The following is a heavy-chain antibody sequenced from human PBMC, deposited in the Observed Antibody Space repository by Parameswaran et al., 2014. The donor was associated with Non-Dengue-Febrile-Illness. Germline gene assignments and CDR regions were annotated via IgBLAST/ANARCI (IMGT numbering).Heavy chain of an antibody. D-gene: IGHD3-16*01. CDR1: SNA. CDR2: ISGSGVRT. CDR3: AKYVRDYTSIYDY. V-gene: IGHV3-23*01. J-gene: IGHJ4*02. Sequence: SNARWIRQPPGKGLEWVSSISGSGVRTYHADSVKGRFTISRDNSKNTLYLQMNSLRAEDTAVYYCAKYVRDYTSIYDYWGQGTLVTVSS.